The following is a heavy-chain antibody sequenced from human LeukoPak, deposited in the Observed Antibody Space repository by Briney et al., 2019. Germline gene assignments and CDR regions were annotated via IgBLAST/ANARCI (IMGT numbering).Heavy chain of an antibody. CDR3: ARVRGYCSSTSCYPYYYGMDV. CDR1: GFTFSSYW. Sequence: GGSLRLSCAASGFTFSSYWMSWVRQAPGKGLEWVANIKQDGSEKYYVDSVKGRFTISRDSAKNSLYLQMNSLRAEDTAVYYCARVRGYCSSTSCYPYYYGMDVWGQGTTVTVSS. D-gene: IGHD2-2*01. J-gene: IGHJ6*02. V-gene: IGHV3-7*01. CDR2: IKQDGSEK.